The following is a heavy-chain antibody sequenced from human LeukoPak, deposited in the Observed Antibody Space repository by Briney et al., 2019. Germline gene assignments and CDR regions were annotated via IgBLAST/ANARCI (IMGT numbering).Heavy chain of an antibody. Sequence: KPGGSLRLSCAASGFAFSTYSMNWVRQAPGKGLEWISSITSTATYIYYADSVKGRFTTSRDNTKNSLYLQMNSLRAEDTAVYFCARVAGGKFHLDYWGQGTQVTVSS. CDR1: GFAFSTYS. CDR3: ARVAGGKFHLDY. D-gene: IGHD6-13*01. CDR2: ITSTATYI. J-gene: IGHJ4*02. V-gene: IGHV3-21*01.